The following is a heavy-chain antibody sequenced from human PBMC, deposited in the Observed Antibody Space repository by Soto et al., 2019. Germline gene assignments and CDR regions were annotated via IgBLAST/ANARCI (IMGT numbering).Heavy chain of an antibody. CDR3: ARHGIAAAKIDY. CDR1: GGSISSYY. Sequence: SETLSLTCTVSGGSISSYYWSWIRQPPGKGLEWIGYIYYSGSTNYNPSLKSRVTISVDTSKNQFSLKLSSVTAADTAVYYCARHGIAAAKIDYWGQGTLVTVSS. V-gene: IGHV4-59*08. J-gene: IGHJ4*02. D-gene: IGHD6-13*01. CDR2: IYYSGST.